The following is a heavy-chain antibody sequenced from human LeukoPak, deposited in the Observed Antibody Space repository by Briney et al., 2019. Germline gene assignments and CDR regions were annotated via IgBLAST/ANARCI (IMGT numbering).Heavy chain of an antibody. CDR3: ARVSEVWYCSGGSCYYFDY. D-gene: IGHD2-15*01. CDR2: IYYSGST. CDR1: GGSISSGGYY. V-gene: IGHV4-31*03. J-gene: IGHJ4*02. Sequence: PSQTLSLTCTVSGGSISSGGYYWSWIRQHPGKGLEWIGYIYYSGSTYYNPSLKSRVTISVDTSKNQLSLKLSSVTAADTAVYYCARVSEVWYCSGGSCYYFDYWGQGTLVTVSS.